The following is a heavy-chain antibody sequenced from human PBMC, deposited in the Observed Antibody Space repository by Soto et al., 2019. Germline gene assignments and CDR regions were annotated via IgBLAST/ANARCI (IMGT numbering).Heavy chain of an antibody. CDR1: GFTFGSYE. V-gene: IGHV3-48*03. CDR2: ISSSGSTI. Sequence: PGGSLRLSCAASGFTFGSYEMNWVRQAPGKGLEWVSYISSSGSTIYYADSVKGRFTISRDNAKNSLYLQMNSLRAEDTAVYYCASYSVVAATPDANWFDPWGQGTLVTVSS. J-gene: IGHJ5*02. D-gene: IGHD2-15*01. CDR3: ASYSVVAATPDANWFDP.